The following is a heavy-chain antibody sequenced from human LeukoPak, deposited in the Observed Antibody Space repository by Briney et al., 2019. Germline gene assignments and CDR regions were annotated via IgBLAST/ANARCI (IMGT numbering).Heavy chain of an antibody. D-gene: IGHD1-1*01. J-gene: IGHJ4*02. CDR2: IRRDGSEK. CDR3: AREIWKFDY. Sequence: GGSLRLSCAASGFTFSSSWMSWVGQAPGKGLEWVANIRRDGSEKYYVDSVKGRFTISRDNAKNSLYLQMNSLRDEDTAVYYCAREIWKFDYWGQGTLVTVSS. V-gene: IGHV3-7*05. CDR1: GFTFSSSW.